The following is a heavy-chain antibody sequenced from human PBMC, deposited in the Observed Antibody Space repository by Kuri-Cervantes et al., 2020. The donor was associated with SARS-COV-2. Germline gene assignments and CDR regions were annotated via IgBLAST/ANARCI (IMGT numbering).Heavy chain of an antibody. D-gene: IGHD4-17*01. V-gene: IGHV3-23*01. CDR3: AKDGGPGYGDYVHFDY. J-gene: IGHJ4*02. CDR1: GFTFSSYA. Sequence: GGSLRLSCAASGFTFSSYAMSWVRQAPGKGLEWVSAISGSGGSTYYADSVKGRFTISRDNSKNTLYLQMNSLRAEDTALYYCAKDGGPGYGDYVHFDYWGQGTLVTVSS. CDR2: ISGSGGST.